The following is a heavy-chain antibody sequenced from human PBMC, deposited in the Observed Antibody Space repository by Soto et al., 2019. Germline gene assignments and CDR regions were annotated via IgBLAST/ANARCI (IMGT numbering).Heavy chain of an antibody. CDR3: ARDREYSYGRNWFDP. D-gene: IGHD5-18*01. J-gene: IGHJ5*02. CDR2: IIPILGIA. Sequence: QVQLVQSGAEVKKPGSSVKVSCKASGGTFSSYTISWVRQAPGQGLEWMGRIIPILGIANYAQKFQGRVTITADKSTSTAYMELSSLRSEDTAVYYCARDREYSYGRNWFDPWGQGTLVTVSS. CDR1: GGTFSSYT. V-gene: IGHV1-69*08.